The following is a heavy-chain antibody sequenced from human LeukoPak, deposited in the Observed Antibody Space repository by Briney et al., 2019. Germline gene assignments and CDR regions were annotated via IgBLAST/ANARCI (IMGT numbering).Heavy chain of an antibody. CDR2: ISGSGGST. D-gene: IGHD3-22*01. V-gene: IGHV3-23*01. J-gene: IGHJ5*02. CDR3: AKDLDSSGYYSNWFDP. CDR1: GFTFSSYA. Sequence: GGSLRLSCAASGFTFSSYAMSWVRQASGKGLEWVSAISGSGGSTYYADSVKGRFTISRDNSKNTLYLQMNSLRAEDTAVYYCAKDLDSSGYYSNWFDPWGQGTLVTVSS.